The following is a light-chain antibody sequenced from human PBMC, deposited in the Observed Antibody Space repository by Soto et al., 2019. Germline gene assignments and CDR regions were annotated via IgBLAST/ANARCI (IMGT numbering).Light chain of an antibody. V-gene: IGKV3-20*01. J-gene: IGKJ5*01. CDR1: QSVPRSY. CDR2: GTS. CDR3: QQYGSSLYT. Sequence: EIILTQSPGTLSLSPWERATLSFISSQSVPRSYLAWYQQKPGQAPRLLIYGTSSRATGIPDRFSGSGSGTDFTLTISRLEPEDFAVFYCQQYGSSLYTFGQGTRLEIK.